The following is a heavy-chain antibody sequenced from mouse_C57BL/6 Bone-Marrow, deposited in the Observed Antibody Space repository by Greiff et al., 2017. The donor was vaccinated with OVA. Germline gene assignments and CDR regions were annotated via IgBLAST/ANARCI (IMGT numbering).Heavy chain of an antibody. CDR1: GYTFTSYW. J-gene: IGHJ3*01. V-gene: IGHV1-50*01. Sequence: VQLQQPGAELVKPGASVKLSCKASGYTFTSYWMQWVKQRPGQGLEWIGEIDPSDSYTNYNQKFKCKATLTVDTSSSTAYMQLSSLTSEDPAVYYCASAVFAYWGQGTLVTVSA. CDR2: IDPSDSYT. CDR3: ASAVFAY.